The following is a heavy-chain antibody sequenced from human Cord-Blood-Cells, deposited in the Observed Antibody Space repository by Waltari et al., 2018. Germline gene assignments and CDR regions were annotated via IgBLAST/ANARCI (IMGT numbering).Heavy chain of an antibody. CDR1: GGSISSYY. CDR3: ARHADYYGSGSYYPYYFDY. D-gene: IGHD3-10*01. CDR2: IYYSGRN. V-gene: IGHV4-59*08. Sequence: QVQLQESGPGLVKPSETLSLTCTVSGGSISSYYWSWIRQPPGKGLEGIGYIYYSGRNNSNPPPKSRFTISGDTSKNQFSLKLSSVTAADTAVYYCARHADYYGSGSYYPYYFDYWGQGTLVTVSS. J-gene: IGHJ4*02.